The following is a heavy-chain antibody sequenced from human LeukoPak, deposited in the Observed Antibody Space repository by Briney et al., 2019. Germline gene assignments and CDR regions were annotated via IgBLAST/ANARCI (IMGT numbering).Heavy chain of an antibody. CDR3: AKDRIPVAGRQDIWDY. CDR1: GFTFSSYP. J-gene: IGHJ4*02. D-gene: IGHD6-19*01. CDR2: ISGSGDRT. V-gene: IGHV3-23*01. Sequence: GGSLRLSCAASGFTFSSYPMTWVRQAPGKGLGWVSGISGSGDRTYYADSVKGRFTISRDNSKNTLYLQMNSLTDDDSAVYYCAKDRIPVAGRQDIWDYWGQGTLVTVSS.